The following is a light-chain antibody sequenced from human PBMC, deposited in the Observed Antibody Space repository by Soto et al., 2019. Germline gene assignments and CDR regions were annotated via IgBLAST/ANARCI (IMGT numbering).Light chain of an antibody. CDR1: SSDVGGYNY. Sequence: QSVLTQPASVSGSPGQSITISCTGTSSDVGGYNYVSWYQQHPGKAPKLMIYDVSNRPSGVSSRFSGSKSGNTASLTISGLQAEDEADYYCSSYTSSSTLASYVFGTGTKVTVL. J-gene: IGLJ1*01. CDR3: SSYTSSSTLASYV. V-gene: IGLV2-14*01. CDR2: DVS.